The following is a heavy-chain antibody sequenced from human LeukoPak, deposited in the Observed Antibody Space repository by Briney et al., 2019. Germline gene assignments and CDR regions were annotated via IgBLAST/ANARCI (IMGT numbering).Heavy chain of an antibody. J-gene: IGHJ5*02. Sequence: PSETLSLTCGAYGGSFYGYSWTWIRQPPGKGLEWIGDIDDSGSTNYKPSLRSRLSITIDTSKKQFSLRLRSVTAADTAVYYCARGQPPVVAVRTNWFDPWGQGIPVTVSS. CDR3: ARGQPPVVAVRTNWFDP. CDR2: IDDSGST. CDR1: GGSFYGYS. D-gene: IGHD2-15*01. V-gene: IGHV4-34*01.